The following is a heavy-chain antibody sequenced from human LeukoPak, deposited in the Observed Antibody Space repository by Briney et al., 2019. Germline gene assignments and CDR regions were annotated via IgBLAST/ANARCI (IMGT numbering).Heavy chain of an antibody. V-gene: IGHV4-59*12. D-gene: IGHD2-2*01. CDR2: IYYSGST. CDR3: ARGRLTTRYCSSTSCYGWAFDI. J-gene: IGHJ3*02. CDR1: GGSISSYY. Sequence: SETLSLTCIVSGGSISSYYWSWVRQPPGKGLEWIGYIYYSGSTNYNPSLKSRVTISVDTSKNQLSLKLSSVTAADTAVYYCARGRLTTRYCSSTSCYGWAFDIWGQGTMVTVSS.